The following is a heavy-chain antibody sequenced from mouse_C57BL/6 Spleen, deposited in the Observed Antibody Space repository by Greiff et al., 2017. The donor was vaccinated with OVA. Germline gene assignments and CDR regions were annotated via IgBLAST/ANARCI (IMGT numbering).Heavy chain of an antibody. J-gene: IGHJ1*03. D-gene: IGHD1-1*01. Sequence: VQLQQSGAELVRPGASVTLSCKASGYTFTDYEMHWVKQTPVHGLEWIGAIDPETGGTAYNQKFKGKAILTADKSSSTAYMELRSLTSEDSAVYYCTSTVVALYWYFDVWGTGTTVTVSS. CDR3: TSTVVALYWYFDV. V-gene: IGHV1-15*01. CDR1: GYTFTDYE. CDR2: IDPETGGT.